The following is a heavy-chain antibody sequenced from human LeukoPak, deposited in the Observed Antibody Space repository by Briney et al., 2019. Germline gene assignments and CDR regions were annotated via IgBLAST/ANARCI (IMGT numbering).Heavy chain of an antibody. J-gene: IGHJ4*02. Sequence: GRSLRLSCAASGFTFDDYAMHWVRQAPGKGLEWVSLISGDGGSTYYADSVKGRFTISRDNSKNSLYLQMNSLRTEDTALYYCAKDMGPTVTTEGPLFSFDYWGQGTLVTVSS. CDR2: ISGDGGST. D-gene: IGHD4-11*01. V-gene: IGHV3-43*02. CDR1: GFTFDDYA. CDR3: AKDMGPTVTTEGPLFSFDY.